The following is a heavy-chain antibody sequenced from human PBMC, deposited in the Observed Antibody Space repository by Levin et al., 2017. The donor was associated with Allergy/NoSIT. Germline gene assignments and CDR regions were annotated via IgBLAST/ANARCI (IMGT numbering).Heavy chain of an antibody. CDR1: GVSITTSSYH. CDR2: IYFTGST. J-gene: IGHJ5*02. V-gene: IGHV4-39*07. Sequence: SETLSLTCTVSGVSITTSSYHWGWIRQPPGKGLEWIGTIYFTGSTDYNPSLKSRVTIAVDTSKKQFSLKLTSVTAADTALYYCSSETSYYYDSSGHNWFDPWGQGTLVTVSS. CDR3: SSETSYYYDSSGHNWFDP. D-gene: IGHD3-22*01.